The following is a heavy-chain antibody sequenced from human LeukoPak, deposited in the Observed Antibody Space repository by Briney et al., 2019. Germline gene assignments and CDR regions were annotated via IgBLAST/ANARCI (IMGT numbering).Heavy chain of an antibody. Sequence: GGSLRLSCGASGFTFTSYWMSWVRQAPGKGLEWVANIKQDGSEKYYVDSVKGRFTISRDNARNSLYLQMNSLRAEDTAVYYCASGRQLGYWGQGTLVTVSS. D-gene: IGHD6-13*01. CDR3: ASGRQLGY. CDR2: IKQDGSEK. J-gene: IGHJ4*02. V-gene: IGHV3-7*01. CDR1: GFTFTSYW.